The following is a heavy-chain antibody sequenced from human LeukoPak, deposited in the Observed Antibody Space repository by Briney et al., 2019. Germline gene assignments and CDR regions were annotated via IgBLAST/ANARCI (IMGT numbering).Heavy chain of an antibody. CDR3: AKCGYSYGNCYYYGMDV. CDR2: INSDGSST. Sequence: GGSLRLSCAASGFTFSSYWMHWVRQAPGEGLVWVSRINSDGSSTSYADSVKGRFTISRDNSKNTLYLQMNSLRAEDTAVYYCAKCGYSYGNCYYYGMDVWGQGTTVTVSS. J-gene: IGHJ6*02. V-gene: IGHV3-74*01. CDR1: GFTFSSYW. D-gene: IGHD5-18*01.